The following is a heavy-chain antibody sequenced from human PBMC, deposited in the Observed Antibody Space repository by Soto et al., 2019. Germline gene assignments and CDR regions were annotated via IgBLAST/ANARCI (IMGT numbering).Heavy chain of an antibody. CDR1: GFTFSSYS. CDR2: ISSSSSYI. V-gene: IGHV3-21*01. CDR3: AGGEDTMIVGRAFDI. D-gene: IGHD3-22*01. Sequence: EVQLVESGGGLVKPGGSLRLSCAASGFTFSSYSMNWVRQAPGKGLEWVSSISSSSSYIYYADSVKGRFTISRDNAKNSLYLQMNSLRAEDTAVYYCAGGEDTMIVGRAFDIWGQGTMVTVSS. J-gene: IGHJ3*02.